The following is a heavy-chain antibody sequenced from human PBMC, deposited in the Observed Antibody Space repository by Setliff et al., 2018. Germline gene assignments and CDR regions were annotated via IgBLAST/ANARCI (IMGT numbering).Heavy chain of an antibody. CDR1: GFPFRSYA. D-gene: IGHD6-25*01. Sequence: PGGSLRLSCAASGFPFRSYAMSWVRQAPGKGLEWVSAIRGSGDREHYADSVKGRFTISRDNSKNTLDLQMNSLRVEDTAVYYCARELRSGHWYFDLWGRGTLVTVSS. J-gene: IGHJ2*01. CDR2: IRGSGDRE. CDR3: ARELRSGHWYFDL. V-gene: IGHV3-23*01.